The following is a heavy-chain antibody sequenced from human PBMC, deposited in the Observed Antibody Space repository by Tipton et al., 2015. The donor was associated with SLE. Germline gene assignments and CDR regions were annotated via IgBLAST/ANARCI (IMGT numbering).Heavy chain of an antibody. CDR2: IFHTGTT. Sequence: TLSLTCTVSGFSISSGCYWVWIRQSPGKGLEWVATIFHTGTTYYRSSLRSRTTISVDTSKNQFSLQITSLTAADTAVYYCAREGGAAKTFDYWGQGMLVTVSS. CDR3: AREGGAAKTFDY. J-gene: IGHJ4*02. D-gene: IGHD1-26*01. CDR1: GFSISSGCY. V-gene: IGHV4-38-2*02.